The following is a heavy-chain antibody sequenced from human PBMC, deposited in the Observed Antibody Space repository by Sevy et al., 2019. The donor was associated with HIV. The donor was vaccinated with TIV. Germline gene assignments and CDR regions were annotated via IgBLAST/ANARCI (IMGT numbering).Heavy chain of an antibody. CDR2: ISSSSSYI. V-gene: IGHV3-21*01. Sequence: GGSLRLSCAASGFTFSSYSMNWVRQAPGKGLEWVSSISSSSSYIYYADSVKGRFTISRVNAKNSLYLQMNSLRAEDTAVYYCARWPAERYDFWTWSSWGHGGDYWGQGTLVTVSS. D-gene: IGHD3-3*01. CDR3: ARWPAERYDFWTWSSWGHGGDY. CDR1: GFTFSSYS. J-gene: IGHJ4*02.